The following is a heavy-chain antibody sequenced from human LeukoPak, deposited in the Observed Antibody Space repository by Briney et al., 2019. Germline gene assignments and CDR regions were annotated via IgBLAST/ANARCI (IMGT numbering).Heavy chain of an antibody. CDR1: GFSLSTSGVG. CDR3: AHRRTYSNYGIYFDY. Sequence: SGPTLVNPTQTLTLTCTFSGFSLSTSGVGLGWLRQPPGKALEWLAVIYWDDDKRYSPSLKSRLTITKDTSKNQVVLTMTNMDPVETATYYCAHRRTYSNYGIYFDYWGQGTLVTVSS. V-gene: IGHV2-5*02. J-gene: IGHJ4*02. CDR2: IYWDDDK. D-gene: IGHD4-11*01.